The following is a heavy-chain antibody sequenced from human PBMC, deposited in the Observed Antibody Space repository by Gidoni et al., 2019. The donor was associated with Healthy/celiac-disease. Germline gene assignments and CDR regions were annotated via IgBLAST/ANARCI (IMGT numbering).Heavy chain of an antibody. V-gene: IGHV3-21*01. Sequence: EVQLVESGGGLVKPEGSLRISCSSPGFTFSSYSLNWVRQAPGKGLEWVSPISSSSSYIYYADSVKGRFTISRDNAKNSLYLQMNSLRAEDTAVYYWARDGNGGGSYYSGSSGVNWGQGTLVTVSS. CDR1: GFTFSSYS. CDR2: ISSSSSYI. J-gene: IGHJ4*02. D-gene: IGHD1-26*01. CDR3: ARDGNGGGSYYSGSSGVN.